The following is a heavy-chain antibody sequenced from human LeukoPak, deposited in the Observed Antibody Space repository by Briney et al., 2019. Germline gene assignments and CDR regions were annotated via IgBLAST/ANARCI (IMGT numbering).Heavy chain of an antibody. D-gene: IGHD6-6*01. CDR3: ARVVLDHF. CDR2: ISSGSRRI. CDR1: GFDSSKYT. Sequence: GGSLRLSCAASGFDSSKYTMSWVRQAPGKGLEWVSSISSGSRRIHYADSMRGRFTISRDNAKSSVYLQMHNLRVEDTATYFCARVVLDHFWGRGTLVTVSS. J-gene: IGHJ4*02. V-gene: IGHV3-21*06.